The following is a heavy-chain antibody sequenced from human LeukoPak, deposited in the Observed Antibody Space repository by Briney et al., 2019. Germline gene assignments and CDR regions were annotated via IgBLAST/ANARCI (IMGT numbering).Heavy chain of an antibody. V-gene: IGHV4-39*07. CDR2: IYYSGNT. CDR3: ASRDAPPGYHYYMDV. Sequence: SETLSLTCTVSGGSISSSSNYSWGWIRQPPGKGLEWIGSIYYSGNTYYNPSLKSRVTISVDTSKNQFSLKLSSVTAADTAVYYCASRDAPPGYHYYMDVWGIGTTVTVSS. CDR1: GGSISSSSNYS. J-gene: IGHJ6*03. D-gene: IGHD2-2*01.